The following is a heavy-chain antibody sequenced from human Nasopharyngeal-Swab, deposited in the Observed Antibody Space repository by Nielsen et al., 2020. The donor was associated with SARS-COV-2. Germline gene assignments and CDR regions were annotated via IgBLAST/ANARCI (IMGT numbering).Heavy chain of an antibody. V-gene: IGHV4-34*01. D-gene: IGHD3-3*01. CDR2: IHQGGNT. CDR3: ARVPVTHHDYWSGYRPRP. CDR1: GGTFSGYY. J-gene: IGHJ5*02. Sequence: SETLSLTCALYGGTFSGYYWTWIRQPPGKGPEWIGEIHQGGNTNYNPSLQSRVTISIDTSKKQFSMKLSSMTDADTGVYYCARVPVTHHDYWSGYRPRPWGQGTLVTVSS.